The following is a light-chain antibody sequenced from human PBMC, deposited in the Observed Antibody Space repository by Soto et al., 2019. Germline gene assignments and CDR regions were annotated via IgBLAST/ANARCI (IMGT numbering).Light chain of an antibody. V-gene: IGKV1-33*01. CDR2: DAS. Sequence: GESVTITCRASQVISTSLAWYQVKPGKAPKLLIYDASNLETGVPSRFSGSGSGTDFTFTISSLQPEDIATYYCQQYSHLITFGQGTRLEIK. CDR1: QVISTS. CDR3: QQYSHLIT. J-gene: IGKJ5*01.